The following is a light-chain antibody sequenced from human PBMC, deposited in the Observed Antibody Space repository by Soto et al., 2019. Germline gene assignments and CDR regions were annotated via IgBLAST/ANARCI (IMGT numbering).Light chain of an antibody. V-gene: IGKV1-12*01. CDR3: QQAKSFPVS. Sequence: IHITHFPSCLSASVRDRFVISGRTSQDIRNKLGWYQQKPGQAPKLLIFGASTLHSGVPSRFSGSGSGTDFTLTINNLQPEDFATYYCQQAKSFPVSFGQGTRLEIK. J-gene: IGKJ5*01. CDR1: QDIRNK. CDR2: GAS.